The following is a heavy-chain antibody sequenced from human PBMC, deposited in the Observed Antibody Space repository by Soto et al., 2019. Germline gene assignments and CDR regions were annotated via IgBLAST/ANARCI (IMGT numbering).Heavy chain of an antibody. J-gene: IGHJ3*02. CDR3: AKSGYSSGWYPDAFDI. D-gene: IGHD6-19*01. Sequence: QVQLVESGGGVVQPGRSLRLSCAASGFTFSSYGMHWDRQAPGKGLEWVAVISYDGSNKYYADSVKGRFTISRDNSKNTLYLQMNSLRAEDTAVYYCAKSGYSSGWYPDAFDIWGQGTMVTVSS. CDR1: GFTFSSYG. CDR2: ISYDGSNK. V-gene: IGHV3-30*18.